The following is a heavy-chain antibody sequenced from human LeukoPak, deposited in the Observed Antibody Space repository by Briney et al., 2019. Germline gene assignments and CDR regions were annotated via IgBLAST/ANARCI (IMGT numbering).Heavy chain of an antibody. CDR3: AKLYSSGWYGLFDS. V-gene: IGHV4-59*08. Sequence: SETLPLTCTVSGGSISSYYWSWIRQPPGKGLEWIGYIYYSGSTNYNPSLKSRVTISVDTSKSQFSLKLSSVTAADTAMYYCAKLYSSGWYGLFDSWGQGTLVTVSS. D-gene: IGHD6-19*01. CDR1: GGSISSYY. CDR2: IYYSGST. J-gene: IGHJ4*02.